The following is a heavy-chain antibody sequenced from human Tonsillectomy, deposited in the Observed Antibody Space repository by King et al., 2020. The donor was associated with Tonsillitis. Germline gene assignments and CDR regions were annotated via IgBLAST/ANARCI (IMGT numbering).Heavy chain of an antibody. V-gene: IGHV4-39*01. Sequence: VQLQESGPGLVKPSETLSLTCTVSGGSISSSNYYWGWIRQPPGKGLEWIGKVYYSGSPYYNPSLKSRVTISVDTSRNQFSLKLSSVTAADTAVYYCARHGGTNYDWGYYFDYWGQGTLVTVSS. D-gene: IGHD3-9*01. CDR3: ARHGGTNYDWGYYFDY. CDR2: VYYSGSP. J-gene: IGHJ4*02. CDR1: GGSISSSNYY.